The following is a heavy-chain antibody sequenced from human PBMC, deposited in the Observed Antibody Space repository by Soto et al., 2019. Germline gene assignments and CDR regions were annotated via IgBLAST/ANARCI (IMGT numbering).Heavy chain of an antibody. CDR2: IYHSGST. D-gene: IGHD6-13*01. V-gene: IGHV4-4*02. CDR3: ARVKSGSEQQPPFGTDV. Sequence: PSETLSLSCAVSGGSISSSNWWSWVRQPPGKGLEWIGEIYHSGSTNYNPSLKSRVTISVDKSKNKFSLKLSSVTAADTAVYYCARVKSGSEQQPPFGTDVWGQAATVTVSS. CDR1: GGSISSSNW. J-gene: IGHJ6*02.